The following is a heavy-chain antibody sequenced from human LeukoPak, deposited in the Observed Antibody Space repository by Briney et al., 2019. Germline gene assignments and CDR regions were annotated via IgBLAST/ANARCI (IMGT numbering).Heavy chain of an antibody. Sequence: GESLKISCKGSGNSFIGSWIGWVRQMPGKGLESMGIIYPADSDTTYSPSFQGQVTISADKSISTVYLQWSSLKASDTAMYYCARQSRDGSKTRGYYFDYWGQGTLVTVSS. CDR2: IYPADSDT. CDR1: GNSFIGSW. D-gene: IGHD3-10*01. CDR3: ARQSRDGSKTRGYYFDY. J-gene: IGHJ4*02. V-gene: IGHV5-51*01.